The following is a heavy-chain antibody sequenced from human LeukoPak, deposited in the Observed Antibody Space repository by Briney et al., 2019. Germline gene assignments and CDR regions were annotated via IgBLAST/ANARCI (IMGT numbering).Heavy chain of an antibody. J-gene: IGHJ3*02. CDR2: IIPIFGTA. V-gene: IGHV1-69*06. CDR1: GGTFSSYA. D-gene: IGHD1-26*01. Sequence: SVKVSCKASGGTFSSYAISWVRQAPGQGLEWMGGIIPIFGTANYAQKFQGRVTITADKSTSTAYMELSSLRSEDTAVYYCARAPSKRPFGTLTWGIWGQGTMITVSA. CDR3: ARAPSKRPFGTLTWGI.